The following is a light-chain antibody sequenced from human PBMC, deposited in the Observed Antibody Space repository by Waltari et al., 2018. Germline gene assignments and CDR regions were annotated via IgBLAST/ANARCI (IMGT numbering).Light chain of an antibody. CDR2: GAS. J-gene: IGKJ1*01. V-gene: IGKV1-12*01. CDR3: QQTEGFPWT. Sequence: IQMTQSPSSVSASVGYRVSISLRASLGISNWLAWYQQQPGKAPRLLIYGASTVQSGTPARFTGSGSGTDFILTINGLQPEDFGTYYCQQTEGFPWTFGQGTKVEFK. CDR1: LGISNW.